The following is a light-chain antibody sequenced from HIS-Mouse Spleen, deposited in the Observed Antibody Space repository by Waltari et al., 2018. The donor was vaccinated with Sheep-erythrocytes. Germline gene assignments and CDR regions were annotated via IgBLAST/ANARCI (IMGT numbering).Light chain of an antibody. V-gene: IGLV2-11*01. CDR1: SSNIGSNY. CDR3: CSYAGSYNHV. Sequence: QSVLTQPPSASGTPGQRVTISCSGSSSNIGSNYVYWYQQLPGKAPKLMIYDVSKRPSGVPDRFSGSKSGNTASLTISGLQAEDEADYYCCSYAGSYNHVFATGTKVTVL. CDR2: DVS. J-gene: IGLJ1*01.